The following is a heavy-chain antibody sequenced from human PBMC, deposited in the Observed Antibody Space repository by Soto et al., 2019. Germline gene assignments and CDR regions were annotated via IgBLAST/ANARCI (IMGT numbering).Heavy chain of an antibody. Sequence: PGESLKISCKGSGYSFTSYWIGWVRQMPGKGLEWMGIIYPGDPDTRYSPSFQGQVTISADKSISTAYLQWSSLKASDTAMYYCARLLGSTTSPYYYYYMDVWGKGNTVTVSS. V-gene: IGHV5-51*01. J-gene: IGHJ6*03. D-gene: IGHD2-2*01. CDR3: ARLLGSTTSPYYYYYMDV. CDR2: IYPGDPDT. CDR1: GYSFTSYW.